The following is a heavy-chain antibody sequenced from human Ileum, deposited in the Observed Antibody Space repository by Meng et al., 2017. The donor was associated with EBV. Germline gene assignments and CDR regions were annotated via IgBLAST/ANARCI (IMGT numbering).Heavy chain of an antibody. D-gene: IGHD3-16*01. V-gene: IGHV4-4*02. J-gene: IGHJ4*02. CDR3: ARDFGPHQLWY. CDR1: GCTISSSNW. Sequence: GPFQVSCPGLVKHSGTLPLPCPASGCTISSSNWWSWVRQPPGKGLEWIGEIYHSGSTNYNPSLKSRVTISVDKSKNQFSLKLSSVTAADTAVYYCARDFGPHQLWYWGQGTLVTVSS. CDR2: IYHSGST.